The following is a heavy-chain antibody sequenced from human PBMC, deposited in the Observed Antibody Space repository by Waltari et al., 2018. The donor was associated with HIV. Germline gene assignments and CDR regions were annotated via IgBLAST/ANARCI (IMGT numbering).Heavy chain of an antibody. V-gene: IGHV4-34*01. CDR1: GGSFSGYY. D-gene: IGHD2-2*01. J-gene: IGHJ3*02. CDR2: IKHSGST. Sequence: QVQLQQWGAGLLKPSETLSLTCAVYGGSFSGYYWSWIRQPPGKGLAWIGEIKHSGSTNYNPSLKSRVTISVDTSKNQFSLKLSSVTAADTAVYYCARYCSSTSCPNQGHAFDIWGQGTMVTVSS. CDR3: ARYCSSTSCPNQGHAFDI.